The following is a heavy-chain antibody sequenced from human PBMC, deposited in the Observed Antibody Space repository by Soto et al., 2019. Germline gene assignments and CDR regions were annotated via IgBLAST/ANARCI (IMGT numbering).Heavy chain of an antibody. D-gene: IGHD2-15*01. CDR2: ISPGSRYP. J-gene: IGHJ5*02. V-gene: IGHV3-11*06. CDR3: VRGGGGGLFDP. Sequence: GSLRLSCAGSGFTFGDSYTSWIRQAPGKGLEWLSYISPGSRYPAYADSVKGRFTISRDNAKRSLYLQMMSLTAEDTAIYYCVRGGGGGLFDPWGQGTMVTVS. CDR1: GFTFGDSY.